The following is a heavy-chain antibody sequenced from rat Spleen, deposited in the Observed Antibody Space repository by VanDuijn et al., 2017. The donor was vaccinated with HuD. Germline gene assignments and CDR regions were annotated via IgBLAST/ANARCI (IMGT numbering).Heavy chain of an antibody. Sequence: QVQLKESGPGLVQPSQTLSLTCTVSGFSLTSYNVHWVRQPTGKGLEWMGIIWTGGTTDYNSALRSRLTISRDTSKSQVFLEMNSLQTEDTAMYFCARARGSSIDYWGQGVMVTVSS. D-gene: IGHD1-11*01. CDR1: GFSLTSYN. V-gene: IGHV2-30*01. J-gene: IGHJ2*01. CDR2: IWTGGTT. CDR3: ARARGSSIDY.